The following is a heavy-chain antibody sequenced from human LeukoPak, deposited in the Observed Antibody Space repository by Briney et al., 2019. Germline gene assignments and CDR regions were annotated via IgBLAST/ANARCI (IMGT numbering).Heavy chain of an antibody. CDR3: ARESLGYCSGGSCPLRAFDI. V-gene: IGHV4-30-4*08. CDR1: GGSISSGDYY. D-gene: IGHD2-15*01. Sequence: PSQTLSLTCTVSGGSISSGDYYWSWIRQPPGKGLEWIGYIYYSGSTYYNPSLKSRVTISVDTSKNQFSLKLSSVTAADTAVYYCARESLGYCSGGSCPLRAFDIWGQGTMVTVSS. J-gene: IGHJ3*02. CDR2: IYYSGST.